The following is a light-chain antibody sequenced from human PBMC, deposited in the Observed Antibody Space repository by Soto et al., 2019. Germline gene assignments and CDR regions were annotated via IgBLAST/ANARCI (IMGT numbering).Light chain of an antibody. V-gene: IGLV2-11*01. CDR1: SSDVGGYNY. J-gene: IGLJ2*01. CDR3: CSYAGSYTGV. CDR2: DVS. Sequence: QSALTQPRSVSGSRGQSVTISCTGTSSDVGGYNYVSWYQQHPGKAPKLMIYDVSKRPSGVPDRFSGSKSGNTASLTISGLQAEDEADYYCCSYAGSYTGVFGGGTKLTVL.